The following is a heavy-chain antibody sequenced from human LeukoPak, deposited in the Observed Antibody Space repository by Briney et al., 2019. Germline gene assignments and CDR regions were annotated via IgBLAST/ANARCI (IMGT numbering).Heavy chain of an antibody. D-gene: IGHD6-13*01. CDR2: INHSGST. J-gene: IGHJ3*02. CDR1: GGSFSGYY. Sequence: SETPSLTCAVYGGSFSGYYWSWIRQPPGKGLEWIGEINHSGSTNYNPSLKSRVTISVDTSKNQFPLKLSSVTAADTAVYYCAMGVGSSRVDAFDIWGQGTMVTVSS. CDR3: AMGVGSSRVDAFDI. V-gene: IGHV4-34*01.